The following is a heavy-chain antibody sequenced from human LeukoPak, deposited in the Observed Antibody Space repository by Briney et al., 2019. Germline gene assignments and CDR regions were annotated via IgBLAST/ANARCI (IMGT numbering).Heavy chain of an antibody. CDR2: IYSGGST. D-gene: IGHD4-23*01. Sequence: GGSLRLSCAASGFTFSSYAMSWVRQAPGKGLEWVSVIYSGGSTYYADSVKGRFTISRDNSKNTLYLQMNSLRAEDTAVYYCARRTTVVKWAAFDIWGQGTMVTVSS. J-gene: IGHJ3*02. V-gene: IGHV3-66*04. CDR3: ARRTTVVKWAAFDI. CDR1: GFTFSSYA.